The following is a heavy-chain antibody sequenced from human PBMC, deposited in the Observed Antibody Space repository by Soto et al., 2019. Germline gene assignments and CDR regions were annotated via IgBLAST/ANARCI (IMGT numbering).Heavy chain of an antibody. V-gene: IGHV1-46*01. D-gene: IGHD2-2*01. CDR3: ARVGYCSSTSCYDWFDP. Sequence: QVQLVQSGAEVKKPGASVKVSCKASGYTFTSYYMHWVRQAPGQGLEWMGIINTSGGSTSYAQKFQGRVTMTRDTSTSTVYMELSSLRSEDTAVYYCARVGYCSSTSCYDWFDPWGQGTLVTVSS. J-gene: IGHJ5*02. CDR2: INTSGGST. CDR1: GYTFTSYY.